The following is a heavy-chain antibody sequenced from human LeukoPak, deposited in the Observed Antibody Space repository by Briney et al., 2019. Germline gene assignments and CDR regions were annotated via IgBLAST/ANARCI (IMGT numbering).Heavy chain of an antibody. CDR2: ISWDGGST. V-gene: IGHV3-43D*04. D-gene: IGHD6-19*01. Sequence: GGSLRLSCVASGFTLDDYAMHWVRQPPGKGLEWVSLISWDGGSTYYADSVTDRFTISRDNSKNSLYLQMNSLRAEDTALYYCAKDKDCDSSGWYSSFYYWGQGTLVTVSS. CDR3: AKDKDCDSSGWYSSFYY. J-gene: IGHJ4*02. CDR1: GFTLDDYA.